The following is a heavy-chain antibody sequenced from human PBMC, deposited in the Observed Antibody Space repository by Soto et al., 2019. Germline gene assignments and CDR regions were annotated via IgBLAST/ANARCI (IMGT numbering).Heavy chain of an antibody. Sequence: QITLKESGPTLVKSTQTLTLTCTFSGFSLSSGGGAVGWIRQPPGKALEWLAIIYASGGTHYSPSLKTRLTIPNDNSKNQVVLTMTNMDPVDTATYYCGHRRDVATRCWFDPWGQGILVTVSS. CDR1: GFSLSSGGGA. CDR2: IYASGGT. J-gene: IGHJ5*02. D-gene: IGHD6-6*01. V-gene: IGHV2-5*01. CDR3: GHRRDVATRCWFDP.